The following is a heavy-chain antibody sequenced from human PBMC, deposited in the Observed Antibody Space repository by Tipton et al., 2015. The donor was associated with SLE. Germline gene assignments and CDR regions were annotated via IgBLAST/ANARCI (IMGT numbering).Heavy chain of an antibody. Sequence: SLRLSCAASGFTFSSYAMSWVRQAPGKGLEWVANIKQDGSEKYYVDPVKGRFTISRDHAKNSLYLQMNSLRAEDTAVYYGARDASYGSGSDQHWGQGPLVTVSS. CDR1: GFTFSSYA. CDR2: IKQDGSEK. CDR3: ARDASYGSGSDQH. D-gene: IGHD3-10*01. V-gene: IGHV3-7*01. J-gene: IGHJ1*01.